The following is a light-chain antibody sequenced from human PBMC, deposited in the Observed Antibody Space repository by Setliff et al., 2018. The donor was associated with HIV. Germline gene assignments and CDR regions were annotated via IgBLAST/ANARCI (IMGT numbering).Light chain of an antibody. CDR1: SSDVGGYNY. CDR2: AVT. J-gene: IGLJ1*01. Sequence: QSALTQPASVSGSPGQSITISCTGTSSDVGGYNYVSWYQQHPDKAPKLLIYAVTNRPSGISNRFSGSKSGNTASLTISGLQAEDEADYYCSSYTSSSTYVFGSGTKGTVL. V-gene: IGLV2-14*03. CDR3: SSYTSSSTYV.